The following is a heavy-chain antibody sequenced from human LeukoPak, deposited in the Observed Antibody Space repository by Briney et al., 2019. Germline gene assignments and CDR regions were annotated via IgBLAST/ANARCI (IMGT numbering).Heavy chain of an antibody. Sequence: PGGSLRLSCGASGFTFGTYWMHWVRQAPGKGLVWVSGINSDGGTTTYADSVKGRFTISRDNSKNTLYLQMNSLRAEDTAVYYCARTIGGSYWGEFFDYWGQGTLVTVSS. CDR3: ARTIGGSYWGEFFDY. V-gene: IGHV3-74*01. CDR1: GFTFGTYW. CDR2: INSDGGTT. J-gene: IGHJ4*02. D-gene: IGHD1-26*01.